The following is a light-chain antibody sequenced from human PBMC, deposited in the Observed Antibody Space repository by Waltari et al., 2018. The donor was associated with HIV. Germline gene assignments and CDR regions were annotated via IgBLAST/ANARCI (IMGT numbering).Light chain of an antibody. V-gene: IGLV2-8*01. CDR3: SSYAATNTLV. CDR1: SSDVGNYNY. J-gene: IGLJ3*02. CDR2: EVN. Sequence: QSALTQPPSASGSPGQSVTISCTGTSSDVGNYNYVSWYQQHPGKAPKLMSYEVNKRTSGVPDRVAGPKAGNTASLTVSGLQAEDEAEYYCSSYAATNTLVFGGGTKVTVL.